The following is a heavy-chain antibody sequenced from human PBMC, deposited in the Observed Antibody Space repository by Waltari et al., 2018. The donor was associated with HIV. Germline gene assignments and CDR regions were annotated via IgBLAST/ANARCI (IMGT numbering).Heavy chain of an antibody. CDR1: GGSISSSSYY. J-gene: IGHJ4*02. CDR2: IYYSGST. CDR3: ARPYSSSWYYFDY. Sequence: QLQLQESGPGLVKPSATLSLICTVSGGSISSSSYYWGWIRQPPGKGLEWIGSIYYSGSTYYNPSLKSRVTISVDTSKNQFSLKLSSVTAADTAVYYCARPYSSSWYYFDYWGQGTLVTVSS. V-gene: IGHV4-39*01. D-gene: IGHD6-13*01.